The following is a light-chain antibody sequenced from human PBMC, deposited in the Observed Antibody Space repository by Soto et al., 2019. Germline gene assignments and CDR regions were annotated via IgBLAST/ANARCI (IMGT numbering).Light chain of an antibody. CDR2: KAS. V-gene: IGKV1-5*03. CDR1: QSISSW. Sequence: DIQMTQSPSTLSASVGDRVTITCRASQSISSWLAWYQQKPGKAPKLLIYKASSLESGVPSRFSRGGSGTEYTLTISSLQPDDFATDYCQQYNSYPWTFGQGTKVDIK. J-gene: IGKJ1*01. CDR3: QQYNSYPWT.